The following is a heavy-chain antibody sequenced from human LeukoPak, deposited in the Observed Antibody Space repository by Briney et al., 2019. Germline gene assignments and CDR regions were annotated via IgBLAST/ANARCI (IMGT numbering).Heavy chain of an antibody. Sequence: SSETLSLTCAVYGGSFSGYYWSWIRQPPGKGLEWIGEINHSGSTNYNPSLKSRVTISVDTSKNQFSLKLSSVTAADTAVYYCARRGRNDFWSGYNFDYWGQGTLVTVSS. V-gene: IGHV4-34*01. CDR3: ARRGRNDFWSGYNFDY. D-gene: IGHD3-3*01. CDR2: INHSGST. CDR1: GGSFSGYY. J-gene: IGHJ4*02.